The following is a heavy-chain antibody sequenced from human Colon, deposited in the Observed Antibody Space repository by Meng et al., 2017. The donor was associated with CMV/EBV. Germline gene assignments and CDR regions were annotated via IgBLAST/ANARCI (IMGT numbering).Heavy chain of an antibody. Sequence: QIPVKELDPTLGKPTPTLLLSCTFSAFSCSTSGGGVCWIRQPPGKALEWLALIYWDDEKRYSPSLKSRLTITKDTSKNQVVLTMTNMDPVDTATYYCAHRMGRIAARVFDYWGQGTLVTVSS. CDR1: AFSCSTSGGG. CDR2: IYWDDEK. J-gene: IGHJ4*02. V-gene: IGHV2-5*02. D-gene: IGHD6-6*01. CDR3: AHRMGRIAARVFDY.